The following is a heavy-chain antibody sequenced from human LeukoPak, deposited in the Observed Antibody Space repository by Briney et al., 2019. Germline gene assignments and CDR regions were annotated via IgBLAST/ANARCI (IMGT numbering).Heavy chain of an antibody. Sequence: SETLSLTCTVSGGSISSYYWSWIRQPPGKGLEWIGYIYYSGSTNYNPSLKSRVTISVDTSKNQFSLKLSSVTAADTAVYYCARPAAAARPLYYFDYWGQGTLVTVSS. CDR2: IYYSGST. CDR1: GGSISSYY. J-gene: IGHJ4*02. D-gene: IGHD6-6*01. CDR3: ARPAAAARPLYYFDY. V-gene: IGHV4-59*08.